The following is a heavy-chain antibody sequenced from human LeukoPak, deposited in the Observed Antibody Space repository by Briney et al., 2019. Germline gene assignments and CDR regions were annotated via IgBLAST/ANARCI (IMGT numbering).Heavy chain of an antibody. V-gene: IGHV1-2*06. CDR3: ARDSRVAADY. D-gene: IGHD6-19*01. J-gene: IGHJ4*02. CDR1: GYTFTGYY. Sequence: GASVKVSCKASGYTFTGYYVHWVRQAPGQGLEWMGRIDPNTGGTNYAQKFQGRVTMTRDTSISTAYMELSRLRSDDTAVYYCARDSRVAADYWGQGTPVCVSS. CDR2: IDPNTGGT.